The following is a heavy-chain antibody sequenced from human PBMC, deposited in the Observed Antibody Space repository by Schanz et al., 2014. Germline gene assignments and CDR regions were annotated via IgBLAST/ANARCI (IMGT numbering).Heavy chain of an antibody. CDR1: GFNFSDYY. V-gene: IGHV3-11*06. D-gene: IGHD5-12*01. Sequence: QVQLAESGGTLVKPGGSLRLSCVVSGFNFSDYYMSRIRQAPGKGLEWVSYISSSSIYTNYADSVKGRFTISRDNAKNSLYLQMTSLRAEDTAVYYCAREGEWGYDPPRHWGQGTLVTVSS. J-gene: IGHJ4*02. CDR3: AREGEWGYDPPRH. CDR2: ISSSSIYT.